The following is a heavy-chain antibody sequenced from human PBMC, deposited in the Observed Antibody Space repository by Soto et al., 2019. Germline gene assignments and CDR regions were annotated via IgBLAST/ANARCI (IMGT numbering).Heavy chain of an antibody. D-gene: IGHD3-10*01. Sequence: GGSLRLSCAASGFTFSSYGMHWVRQAPGKGLEWVAVISYDGSNKYYADSVKGRFTISRDNSKNTLYLQMNSLRAEDTAVYYCAKELLNYYGSGSFDYWGQGTMVTVSS. CDR3: AKELLNYYGSGSFDY. CDR1: GFTFSSYG. J-gene: IGHJ4*02. V-gene: IGHV3-30*18. CDR2: ISYDGSNK.